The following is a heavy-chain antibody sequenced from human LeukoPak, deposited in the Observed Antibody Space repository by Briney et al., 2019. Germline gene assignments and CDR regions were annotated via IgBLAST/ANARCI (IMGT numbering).Heavy chain of an antibody. D-gene: IGHD3-10*01. J-gene: IGHJ3*02. Sequence: ASVKVSCKVSGYTLTELSMHWVRQAPGKGLEWMGGFDPEDGETIYAQKFQGRVTMTEDTSTDTAYMELSSLRSEDTAVYYCATLHITMVRGVIIRGNAFDIWGQGTMVTVSS. CDR3: ATLHITMVRGVIIRGNAFDI. V-gene: IGHV1-24*01. CDR2: FDPEDGET. CDR1: GYTLTELS.